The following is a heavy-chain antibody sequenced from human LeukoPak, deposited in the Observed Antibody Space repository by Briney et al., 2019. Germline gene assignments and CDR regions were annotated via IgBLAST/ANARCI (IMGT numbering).Heavy chain of an antibody. CDR3: ANEYYYDSSGYYVDGDY. CDR2: IRYDGSNK. D-gene: IGHD3-22*01. CDR1: GFTFSSYG. V-gene: IGHV3-30*02. Sequence: GGSLRLSCAASGFTFSSYGMHWVRQAPGKGLEWVAFIRYDGSNKYYADSVKGRFTISRDNSKNTLYLQMNSLRAEDTAVYYCANEYYYDSSGYYVDGDYWGQGTLVTVSS. J-gene: IGHJ4*02.